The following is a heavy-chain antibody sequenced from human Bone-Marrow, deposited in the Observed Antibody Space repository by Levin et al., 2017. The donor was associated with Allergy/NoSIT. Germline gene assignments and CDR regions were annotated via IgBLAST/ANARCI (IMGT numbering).Heavy chain of an antibody. CDR2: IWSDGSKK. Sequence: GGSLRLSCFASGFTFSSFGMNWVRQAPGKGLEWVAFIWSDGSKKEYAGSVKGQFAISRDNSKNSLYLEMNSLRAEDTALYYCARGRGLGSYYFHYGMDVWGQGTTVTVS. D-gene: IGHD1-26*01. CDR3: ARGRGLGSYYFHYGMDV. J-gene: IGHJ6*02. V-gene: IGHV3-33*01. CDR1: GFTFSSFG.